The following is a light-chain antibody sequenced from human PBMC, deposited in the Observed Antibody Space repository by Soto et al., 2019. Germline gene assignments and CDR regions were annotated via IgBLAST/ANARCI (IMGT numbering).Light chain of an antibody. J-gene: IGLJ2*01. CDR2: SNN. Sequence: QYVLTQPTSASGTPGQRVTISCSGSSSNIGRNTVNWYQQLPGTAPKVLIYSNNQRPSGVPDRLSGSKSGTSASLAISGLQSEDEADYYCAAWDDSLNAVVFGGGTKLTVL. CDR3: AAWDDSLNAVV. V-gene: IGLV1-44*01. CDR1: SSNIGRNT.